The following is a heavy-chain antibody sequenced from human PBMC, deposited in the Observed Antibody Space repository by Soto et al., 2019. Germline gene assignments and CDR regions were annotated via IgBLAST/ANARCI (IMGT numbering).Heavy chain of an antibody. Sequence: PGESLKISCKGSGYSFTSYWIGWVRQMPGKGLEWMGIIYPGDSDTRYSPSFQGQVTISADKSISTAYLQWSSLKASDTAMYYCARNGIAVAGIPSDYYYYGMDVWGQGTTVTSP. J-gene: IGHJ6*02. CDR3: ARNGIAVAGIPSDYYYYGMDV. V-gene: IGHV5-51*01. CDR2: IYPGDSDT. D-gene: IGHD6-19*01. CDR1: GYSFTSYW.